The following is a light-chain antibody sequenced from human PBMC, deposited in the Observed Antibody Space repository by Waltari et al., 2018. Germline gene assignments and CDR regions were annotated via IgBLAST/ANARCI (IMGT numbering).Light chain of an antibody. J-gene: IGKJ1*01. CDR1: QGVNVY. Sequence: IQLTQSPSSLSASVGDRVTITCRASQGVNVYLAWYQQKPGKAPKLLIYAASTLQSGGSSRFSGSGSVTDFTLTINSLQPEDIATYYCQQFNASPRTFGQGTNVEIK. CDR2: AAS. V-gene: IGKV1-9*01. CDR3: QQFNASPRT.